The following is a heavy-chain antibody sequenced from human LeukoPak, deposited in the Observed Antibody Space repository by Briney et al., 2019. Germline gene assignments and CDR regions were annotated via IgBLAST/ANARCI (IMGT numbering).Heavy chain of an antibody. CDR2: INHSGST. D-gene: IGHD3-3*01. CDR1: GGSFSGYY. V-gene: IGHV4-34*01. Sequence: SETLSLTCAVYGGSFSGYYWSWIRQPPGKGLEWIGEINHSGSTNYNPSLKSRVTISVDTSKNQFSLKLSSVTAADTAVYYCARVVPVIRFLEWSYYYYYGMDVWGQGTTVTVSS. J-gene: IGHJ6*02. CDR3: ARVVPVIRFLEWSYYYYYGMDV.